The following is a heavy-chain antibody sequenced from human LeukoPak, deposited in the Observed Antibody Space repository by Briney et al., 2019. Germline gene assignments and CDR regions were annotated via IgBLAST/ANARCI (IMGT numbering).Heavy chain of an antibody. CDR2: INHSGST. V-gene: IGHV4-34*01. Sequence: PSETLSLTCAVYGGPFSGYYWSWIRQPPGKGLEWIGEINHSGSTNYNPSLKSRVTISVDTSKNQFSLKLSSVTAADTAVYYCARTMGSYYDFWSGSRAFDIWGQGTMVTVSS. CDR3: ARTMGSYYDFWSGSRAFDI. D-gene: IGHD3-3*01. CDR1: GGPFSGYY. J-gene: IGHJ3*02.